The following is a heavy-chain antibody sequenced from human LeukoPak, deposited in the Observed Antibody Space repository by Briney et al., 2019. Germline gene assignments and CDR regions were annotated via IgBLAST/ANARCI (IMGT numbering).Heavy chain of an antibody. CDR2: INSDGSST. V-gene: IGHV3-74*01. J-gene: IGHJ6*02. CDR1: GFTFSSYW. CDR3: ARGDYDFWSGYPIYYYYYYGMDV. D-gene: IGHD3-3*01. Sequence: GGSLRLSCAASGFTFSSYWMHWVRQAPGKGLVWVSRINSDGSSTSYADSVKGRFTISRDNAKNTLYLQMNSLRAEDTAVYYCARGDYDFWSGYPIYYYYYYGMDVWGQGTTVTVFS.